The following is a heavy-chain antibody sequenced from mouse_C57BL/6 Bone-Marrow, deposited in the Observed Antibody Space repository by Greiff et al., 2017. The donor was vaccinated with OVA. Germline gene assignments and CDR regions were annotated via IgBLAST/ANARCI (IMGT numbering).Heavy chain of an antibody. CDR2: ISNGGGST. Sequence: DVMLVESGGGLVQPGGSLKLSCAASGFTFSDFYMYWIRQTPEKRLEWVAYISNGGGSTYYQDTVKGRFTISRDNANNTLYLQISRLKSEDTAMYYCARLDAMDYWGQGTSVTVSS. V-gene: IGHV5-12*01. J-gene: IGHJ4*01. CDR3: ARLDAMDY. CDR1: GFTFSDFY.